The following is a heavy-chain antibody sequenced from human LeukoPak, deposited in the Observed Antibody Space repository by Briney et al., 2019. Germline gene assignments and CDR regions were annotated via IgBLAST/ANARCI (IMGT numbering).Heavy chain of an antibody. CDR3: ASGDYHDTGGRSY. CDR1: GFTFSSYS. D-gene: IGHD2-8*02. J-gene: IGHJ4*02. Sequence: PAGGSLRLSCAASGFTFSSYSMNWVRQAPGKGLEWVAYISSSSGTIHYADSVKGRFTISRDNAKNSLYLQMNSLRDEDTAVYYCASGDYHDTGGRSYWGQGTLVTVSS. V-gene: IGHV3-48*02. CDR2: ISSSSGTI.